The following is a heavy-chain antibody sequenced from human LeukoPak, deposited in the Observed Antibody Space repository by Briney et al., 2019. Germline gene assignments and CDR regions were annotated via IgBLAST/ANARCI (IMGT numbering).Heavy chain of an antibody. CDR2: IYYSGST. Sequence: SETLSLTCPVSGGSISSYYWSWIRQPPGKGLEWIGYIYYSGSTNYNPSLKSRVTISVDTSKNQFSLKLSSVTAADTAVYYCAKGGSPTYYYYGMDVWGQGTTVTVSS. D-gene: IGHD2-15*01. CDR1: GGSISSYY. V-gene: IGHV4-59*01. J-gene: IGHJ6*02. CDR3: AKGGSPTYYYYGMDV.